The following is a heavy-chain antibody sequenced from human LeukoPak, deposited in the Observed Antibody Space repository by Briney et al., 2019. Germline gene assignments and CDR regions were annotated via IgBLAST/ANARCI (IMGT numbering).Heavy chain of an antibody. J-gene: IGHJ4*02. CDR1: GFTFGDYA. CDR3: ARDNLSYGSGSYLDY. V-gene: IGHV3-21*01. CDR2: ISSSSSYI. Sequence: GGSLRLSCTASGFTFGDYAMSWVRQAPGKGLEWVSSISSSSSYIYYADSVKGRFTISRDNAKNSLYLQMNSLRAEDTAVYYCARDNLSYGSGSYLDYWGQGTLVTVSS. D-gene: IGHD3-10*01.